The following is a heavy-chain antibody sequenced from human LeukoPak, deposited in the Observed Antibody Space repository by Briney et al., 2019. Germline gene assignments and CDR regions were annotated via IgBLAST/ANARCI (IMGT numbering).Heavy chain of an antibody. D-gene: IGHD3-3*01. V-gene: IGHV4-4*02. CDR1: GGSISSSNW. J-gene: IGHJ3*02. Sequence: SGTLSLTCAVSGGSISSSNWWSWVRQPPGKGLEWIGEIYHSGSTNYNPSLKSRVTISVDKSKNQFSLKLSSVTAADTAVYYCARILGPFWSGYLGRPHAFDIWGQGTMVTVSS. CDR2: IYHSGST. CDR3: ARILGPFWSGYLGRPHAFDI.